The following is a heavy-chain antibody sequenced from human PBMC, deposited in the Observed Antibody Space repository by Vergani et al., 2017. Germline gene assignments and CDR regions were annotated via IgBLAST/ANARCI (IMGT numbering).Heavy chain of an antibody. CDR1: GCSISSYY. CDR3: AGDFWGENAFDI. V-gene: IGHV4-59*01. D-gene: IGHD7-27*01. J-gene: IGHJ3*02. Sequence: QVQLQESGPGLVKPSETLSLTCTVSGCSISSYYWWWILQPPGKGMGWIGYIYYSGSTNYNPSLKSRGTIPVGTSKNHFSLKLGSVTAADTAVYYCAGDFWGENAFDIWGQGTMVTVSS. CDR2: IYYSGST.